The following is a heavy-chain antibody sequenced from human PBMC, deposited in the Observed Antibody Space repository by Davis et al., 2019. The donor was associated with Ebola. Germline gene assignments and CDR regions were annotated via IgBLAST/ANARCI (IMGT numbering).Heavy chain of an antibody. V-gene: IGHV3-7*03. CDR2: IKEDGSEK. CDR3: AKGRSNWHAFDI. D-gene: IGHD7-27*01. Sequence: PGGSLRPSCAASGFTSSAYKMTWVRQAPGKGLEWVANIKEDGSEKNYVDSVKGRFTISRDNAKNLVTLQMNSLRAEDTAVYYCAKGRSNWHAFDIWGQGTMVTVSS. CDR1: GFTSSAYK. J-gene: IGHJ3*02.